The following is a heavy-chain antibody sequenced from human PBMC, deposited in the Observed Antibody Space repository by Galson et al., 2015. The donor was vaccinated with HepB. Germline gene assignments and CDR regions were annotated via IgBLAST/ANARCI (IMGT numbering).Heavy chain of an antibody. CDR2: ISSNGGST. J-gene: IGHJ4*02. V-gene: IGHV3-64D*06. Sequence: SLRLSCAASGFTFSSYAMHWVRQAPGKGLEYVSAISSNGGSTYYADSVKGRFTISRDNSKNTLYLQMSSLRAEDTAVYYCVKVSSWYAGFFDYWGQGTLVTVSS. CDR1: GFTFSSYA. D-gene: IGHD6-13*01. CDR3: VKVSSWYAGFFDY.